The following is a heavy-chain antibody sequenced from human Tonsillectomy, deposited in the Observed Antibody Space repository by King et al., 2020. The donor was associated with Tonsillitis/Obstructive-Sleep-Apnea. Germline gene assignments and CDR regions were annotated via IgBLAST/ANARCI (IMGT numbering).Heavy chain of an antibody. J-gene: IGHJ6*03. D-gene: IGHD1-7*01. Sequence: VQLVESGGGLVKPGGSLRLSCAASGFTFSSYSMNWVRQAPGKGLEWVSSLSSSSSYIYYADPVKGRFTISRDNAKNSLYLQMNSLRAEDTAVYYCARFSRVGTHDYMDVWGKGTTVTVSS. CDR1: GFTFSSYS. V-gene: IGHV3-21*01. CDR3: ARFSRVGTHDYMDV. CDR2: LSSSSSYI.